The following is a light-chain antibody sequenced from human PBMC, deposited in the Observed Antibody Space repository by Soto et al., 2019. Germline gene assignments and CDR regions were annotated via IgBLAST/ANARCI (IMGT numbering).Light chain of an antibody. J-gene: IGKJ5*01. CDR1: QSVASSY. Sequence: ENVLTQSPGTLSLSPGERAALSCRASQSVASSYLAWYQQKPGQAPWLLIYGASNRATGTPDRFTGSGSGTDFTLPISRLDPEDFAVYYCQQYGRSPPTFGQGTRLEI. CDR2: GAS. CDR3: QQYGRSPPT. V-gene: IGKV3-20*01.